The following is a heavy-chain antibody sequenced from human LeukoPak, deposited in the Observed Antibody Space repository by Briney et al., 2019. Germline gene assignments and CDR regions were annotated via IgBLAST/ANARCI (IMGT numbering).Heavy chain of an antibody. D-gene: IGHD3-3*01. CDR2: IIPIFGTA. CDR1: GGTFSSYA. J-gene: IGHJ4*02. CDR3: ARSSGGYYTPYFDY. Sequence: SVKVACKASGGTFSSYAISWVRQAPGQGLEWMGRIIPIFGTANYAQKFQGRVTITTDESTCTAYMELSSLRSEDTAVYYCARSSGGYYTPYFDYWGQGTLVTVSS. V-gene: IGHV1-69*05.